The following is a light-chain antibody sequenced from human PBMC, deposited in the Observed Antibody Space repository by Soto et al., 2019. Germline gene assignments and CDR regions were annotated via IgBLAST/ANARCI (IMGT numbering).Light chain of an antibody. Sequence: QSALTQPASGSGSPGQSITISCTGTSSDVGGYNYVSWYQQHPGKAPKLMIYEVSNRPSGVSNRFSGSKSGNTASLTISGLQAEDEADYYCSSSTTSSTLVFGTGTKVTVL. CDR1: SSDVGGYNY. V-gene: IGLV2-14*01. J-gene: IGLJ1*01. CDR3: SSSTTSSTLV. CDR2: EVS.